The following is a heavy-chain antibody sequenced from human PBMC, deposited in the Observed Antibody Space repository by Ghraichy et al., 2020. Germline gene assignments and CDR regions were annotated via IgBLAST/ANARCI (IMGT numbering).Heavy chain of an antibody. CDR3: ARYSTTGVTVLGLDY. D-gene: IGHD7-27*01. Sequence: ASVKVSCKPSGYTFSDNYMHWVRQAPGQGLEWMGIINPSGGSTSYAQKFQGRVTMTRDTSTSTVYMEPSSLKSEDTAVYYCARYSTTGVTVLGLDYWGQGTLVTVSS. CDR1: GYTFSDNY. V-gene: IGHV1-46*01. J-gene: IGHJ4*02. CDR2: INPSGGST.